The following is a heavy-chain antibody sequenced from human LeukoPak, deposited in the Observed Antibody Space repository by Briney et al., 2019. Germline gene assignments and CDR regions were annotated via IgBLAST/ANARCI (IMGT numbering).Heavy chain of an antibody. CDR3: AKDWRQFFRGSYFDY. D-gene: IGHD3-16*01. CDR1: GFTFSSYA. J-gene: IGHJ4*02. Sequence: GGSLRLSCAASGFTFSSYAMSWVPQAPGKGLEWVSAISGSGGSTYYADSVKGRFTISRDNSWNTLYLQMNSLRAEDTAVYYCAKDWRQFFRGSYFDYWGQGTLVTVSS. CDR2: ISGSGGST. V-gene: IGHV3-23*01.